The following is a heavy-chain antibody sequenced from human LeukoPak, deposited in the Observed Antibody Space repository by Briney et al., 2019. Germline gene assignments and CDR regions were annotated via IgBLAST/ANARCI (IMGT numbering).Heavy chain of an antibody. Sequence: PSETLSLTCTVSGGSISSYYWSWIRQPPGKGLEWIGYIYYSGSTNYNPSLKSRVTISVDTSKNQFSLKLSSVSAADTAVYYCARLPWGVVRNSYYYYGMDVWGQGNTVTVSS. J-gene: IGHJ6*02. V-gene: IGHV4-59*08. CDR3: ARLPWGVVRNSYYYYGMDV. CDR1: GGSISSYY. CDR2: IYYSGST. D-gene: IGHD2-15*01.